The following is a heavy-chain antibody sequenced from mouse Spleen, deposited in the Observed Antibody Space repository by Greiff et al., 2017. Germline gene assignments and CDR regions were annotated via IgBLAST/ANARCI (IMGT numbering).Heavy chain of an antibody. CDR3: ARSYRYEDYAMDY. J-gene: IGHJ4*01. Sequence: EVMLVESVAELVRPGASVKLSCTASGFNIKNTYMHWVKQRPEQGLEWIGRIDPANGNTKYAPKFQGKATITADTSSNTAYLQLSSLTSEDTAIYYCARSYRYEDYAMDYWGQGTSVTVSS. CDR2: IDPANGNT. V-gene: IGHV14-3*01. CDR1: GFNIKNTY. D-gene: IGHD2-14*01.